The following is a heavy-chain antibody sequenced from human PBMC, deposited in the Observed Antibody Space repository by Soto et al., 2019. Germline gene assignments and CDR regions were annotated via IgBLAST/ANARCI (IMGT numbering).Heavy chain of an antibody. J-gene: IGHJ4*02. Sequence: EVQLVESGGGLVKPGGSLRLSCAASGFTFSSYSMNWVRQAPGKGLEWVSSISSSSSYIYYADSVKGRFTISRDNAKNSLYLQMNSLRAEDTAVYYCARDGYYYYSSGYSDYWGQGTLVNVSS. CDR3: ARDGYYYYSSGYSDY. D-gene: IGHD3-22*01. CDR1: GFTFSSYS. V-gene: IGHV3-21*01. CDR2: ISSSSSYI.